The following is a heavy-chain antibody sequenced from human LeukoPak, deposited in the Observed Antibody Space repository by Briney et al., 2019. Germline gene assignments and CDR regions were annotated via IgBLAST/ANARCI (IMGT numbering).Heavy chain of an antibody. J-gene: IGHJ4*02. V-gene: IGHV3-30*03. CDR3: ASTAPSYGDAVFDY. CDR2: ISYDGSNK. Sequence: PGRSLRLSCAASGFTFSSYGMHWVRQAPGKGLEWVAVISYDGSNKYYADSVKGRFTISRDNSKNTLYLQMNSLRAEDTAVYYCASTAPSYGDAVFDYWGQGTLVTVSS. D-gene: IGHD4-17*01. CDR1: GFTFSSYG.